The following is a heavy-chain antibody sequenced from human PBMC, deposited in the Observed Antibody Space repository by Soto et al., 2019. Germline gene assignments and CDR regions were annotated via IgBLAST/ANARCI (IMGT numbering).Heavy chain of an antibody. V-gene: IGHV3-64D*06. D-gene: IGHD1-1*01. CDR1: GFAFRDST. CDR3: VKDSSHDRFSEY. CDR2: STYTGDTP. J-gene: IGHJ4*02. Sequence: RGSLRLSCSASGFAFRDSTMHWGRQAPGRGLEQLGTSTYTGDTPYYADSVKGRFTISRDNSQSTLYLQMSSLRPEDTGVYFCVKDSSHDRFSEYWGQGTLVT.